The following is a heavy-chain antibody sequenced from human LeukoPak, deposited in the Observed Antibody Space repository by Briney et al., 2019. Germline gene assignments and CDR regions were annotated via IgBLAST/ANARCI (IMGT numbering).Heavy chain of an antibody. J-gene: IGHJ4*02. Sequence: GRSLRLSCAASGFTFSSYGMHWVRQAPGKGLEWVAVISYDGSNKYYADSVKGRFTISRDNSKNTLYLQMNSLRAEDTAVYYCARARSWGVSVTTFDYWGQGTLVTVSS. D-gene: IGHD4-17*01. CDR3: ARARSWGVSVTTFDY. CDR2: ISYDGSNK. CDR1: GFTFSSYG. V-gene: IGHV3-30*03.